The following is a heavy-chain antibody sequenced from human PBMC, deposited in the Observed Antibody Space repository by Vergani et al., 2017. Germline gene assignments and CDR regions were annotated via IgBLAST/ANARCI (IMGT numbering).Heavy chain of an antibody. CDR3: ARDHGCGGDCYPLNWFDP. V-gene: IGHV1-46*01. Sequence: QVQLVQSGAEVKKPGASVKVSCKASGYTFTSYYMHWVRQAPGQGLEWMGIINPSGGSPSYAQKFQGIVTMTRDTSTSTVYMELSSLRSEDTAVYYCARDHGCGGDCYPLNWFDPWGQGTLVTVSS. D-gene: IGHD2-21*01. CDR2: INPSGGSP. CDR1: GYTFTSYY. J-gene: IGHJ5*02.